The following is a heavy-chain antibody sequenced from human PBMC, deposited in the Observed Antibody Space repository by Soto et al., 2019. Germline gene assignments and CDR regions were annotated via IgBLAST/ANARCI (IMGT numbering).Heavy chain of an antibody. Sequence: SETLSLTCTVSGGSISSYYWSWIRQPPGKGLEWIGYIYYSGSTNYNPSLKSRVTISVDTSKNQFSLKLSSVTAADTAVYYCARQHGGSHYYGSGSYYGPTHYYYYYYMDVWGKGTTVTVSS. D-gene: IGHD3-10*01. CDR3: ARQHGGSHYYGSGSYYGPTHYYYYYYMDV. CDR1: GGSISSYY. V-gene: IGHV4-59*01. CDR2: IYYSGST. J-gene: IGHJ6*03.